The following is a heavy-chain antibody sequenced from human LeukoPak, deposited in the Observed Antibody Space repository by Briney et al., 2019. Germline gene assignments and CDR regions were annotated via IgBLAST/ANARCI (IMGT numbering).Heavy chain of an antibody. D-gene: IGHD3-3*01. CDR1: GGFISSYY. CDR3: ARVMPNYDFWSGYLNWFDP. J-gene: IGHJ5*02. Sequence: KTSETLSLTCTVSGGFISSYYWSWIRQPPEKGLEWIGYIYYSGSTNYNPSLKSRVTISVDTSKNQFSLKLSSVTAADTAVYYCARVMPNYDFWSGYLNWFDPWGQGTLVTVSS. CDR2: IYYSGST. V-gene: IGHV4-59*01.